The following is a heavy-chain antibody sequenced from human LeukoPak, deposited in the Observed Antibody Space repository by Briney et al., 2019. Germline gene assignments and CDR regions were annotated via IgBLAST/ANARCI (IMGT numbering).Heavy chain of an antibody. J-gene: IGHJ3*02. Sequence: SQTLSLTCAISGDSVSSNSWNWIRQSPSRGLEWLGRTYYKSKWFNDYAVSMEGRITITPDTSKNQFSLQLNSVTPEDTALYYCARDQPWTSGFDIWGQGIMVTVSS. V-gene: IGHV6-1*01. D-gene: IGHD1-26*01. CDR1: GDSVSSNS. CDR3: ARDQPWTSGFDI. CDR2: TYYKSKWFN.